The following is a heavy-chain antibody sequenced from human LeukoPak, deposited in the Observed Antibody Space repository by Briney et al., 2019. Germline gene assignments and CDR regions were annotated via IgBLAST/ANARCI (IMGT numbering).Heavy chain of an antibody. Sequence: PGGSLRLSCAASGFTFGSCWMNWVRQTPGKGLEWVANINQDGSQKFYVDSVKGRFTISRDNARNSVYLQMNSLRVEDTAVYYCARDPVEWELLLDCWGQGTLVTVSS. D-gene: IGHD1-26*01. CDR2: INQDGSQK. V-gene: IGHV3-7*01. J-gene: IGHJ4*02. CDR3: ARDPVEWELLLDC. CDR1: GFTFGSCW.